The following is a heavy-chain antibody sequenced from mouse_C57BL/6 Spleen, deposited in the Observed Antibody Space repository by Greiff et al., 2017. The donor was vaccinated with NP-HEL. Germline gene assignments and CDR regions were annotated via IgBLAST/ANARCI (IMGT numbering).Heavy chain of an antibody. V-gene: IGHV1-52*01. CDR2: IDPSDSET. J-gene: IGHJ1*03. CDR1: GYTFTSYW. D-gene: IGHD1-1*01. CDR3: ARSTVGYFDV. Sequence: QVQLKQPGAELVRPGSSVKLSCKASGYTFTSYWMHWVKQRPIQGLEWIGNIDPSDSETHYNQKFKDKATLTVDKSSSTSYMQRSSLTSEDSAVYYCARSTVGYFDVWGTGTTVTVSS.